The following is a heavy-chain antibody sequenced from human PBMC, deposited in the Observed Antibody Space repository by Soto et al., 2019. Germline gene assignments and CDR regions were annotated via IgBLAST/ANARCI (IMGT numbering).Heavy chain of an antibody. D-gene: IGHD3-22*01. V-gene: IGHV4-59*08. CDR2: IYYAGTT. CDR3: ERLGRYYQAFDS. CDR1: DGSFSPNY. J-gene: IGHJ4*02. Sequence: QVRLQESGPGLVTSSETLSLTCTVSDGSFSPNYWGWIRQPPGKGLEWIGYIYYAGTTTYNPSLKVRATISLDTSENQFSLKVRSVTAADTAVYYCERLGRYYQAFDSWGQGTLVTVSS.